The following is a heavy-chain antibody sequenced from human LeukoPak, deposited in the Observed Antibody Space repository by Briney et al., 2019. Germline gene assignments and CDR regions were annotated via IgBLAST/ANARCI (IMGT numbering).Heavy chain of an antibody. J-gene: IGHJ3*02. CDR3: ARDYYDSSGQLHAGAHAFDI. V-gene: IGHV3-33*01. CDR1: GFTFRTFG. CDR2: IWYDGINK. D-gene: IGHD3-22*01. Sequence: PGGSLRLSCAASGFTFRTFGMHWVRQAPGKGLEWVAFIWYDGINKYCADSVKGRFTISRDNSKNTLYLQMNSLRAEDTAVYYCARDYYDSSGQLHAGAHAFDIWGQGTMVTVSS.